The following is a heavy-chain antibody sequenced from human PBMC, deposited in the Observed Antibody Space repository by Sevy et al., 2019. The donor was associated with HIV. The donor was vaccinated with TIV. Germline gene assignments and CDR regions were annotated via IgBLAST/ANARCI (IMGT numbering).Heavy chain of an antibody. CDR1: GFTFSSYA. CDR2: ISYDGSNK. D-gene: IGHD3-3*02. CDR3: ARVSIYLGGMDV. Sequence: GGSLRLSCAASGFTFSSYAMHWVRQAPGKGLEWVAVISYDGSNKYYADSVMGRFTISRDNSKNTRYLQMNSLRAEDTAVYYWARVSIYLGGMDVWGQGTTVTVSS. J-gene: IGHJ6*02. V-gene: IGHV3-30-3*01.